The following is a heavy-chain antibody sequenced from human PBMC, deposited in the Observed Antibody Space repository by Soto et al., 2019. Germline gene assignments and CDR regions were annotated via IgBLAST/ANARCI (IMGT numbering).Heavy chain of an antibody. CDR2: LYYGRSA. CDR1: GDSISTYY. CDR3: ALRSMAVVPEY. Sequence: QVQLQESGPGLVKPSETLSLTCAVSGDSISTYYCMWIRQPPGKGLESIGYLYYGRSANYNPSLKSRVNLSVDTSTNQCSLTLSSMTAADTAVYYCALRSMAVVPEYWGQGTLVTVSS. D-gene: IGHD3-22*01. J-gene: IGHJ4*02. V-gene: IGHV4-59*01.